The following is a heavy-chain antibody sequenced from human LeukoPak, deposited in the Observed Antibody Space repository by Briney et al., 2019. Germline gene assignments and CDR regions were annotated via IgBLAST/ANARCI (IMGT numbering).Heavy chain of an antibody. D-gene: IGHD3-10*01. CDR3: ARALMTLVREVPRTTCFDS. V-gene: IGHV4-34*01. CDR1: VGSFSGYY. J-gene: IGHJ4*02. Sequence: SETLSLTCAAFVGSFSGYYWTWVRQASGKGLEWIGEINESGTTNYNPSLDNRVTISVDRSKNQFSLKVTSLTAADTAVFYCARALMTLVREVPRTTCFDSWGPGTLVTVSS. CDR2: INESGTT.